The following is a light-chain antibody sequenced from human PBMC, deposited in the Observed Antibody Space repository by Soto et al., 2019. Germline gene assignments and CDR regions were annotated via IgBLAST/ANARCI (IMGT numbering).Light chain of an antibody. J-gene: IGLJ1*01. V-gene: IGLV1-40*01. CDR3: QSYDSSLTGSKV. CDR2: GNS. Sequence: VLTQPPSVSGAPGQRVTISCTGSSSNIGAGFDVHWYQQLPGTAPKLLIYGNSNRPSGVPDRFSGSRSGTSASLAITGLQAEDEADYYCQSYDSSLTGSKVFGSGTKVTVL. CDR1: SSNIGAGFD.